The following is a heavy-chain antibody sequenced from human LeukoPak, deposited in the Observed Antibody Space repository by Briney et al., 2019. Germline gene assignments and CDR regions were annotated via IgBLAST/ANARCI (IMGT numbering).Heavy chain of an antibody. CDR3: ARGLRQGSAWSWGPKEKSYQYMDV. CDR2: INPRGST. V-gene: IGHV4-34*01. D-gene: IGHD6-19*01. J-gene: IGHJ6*04. CDR1: GGSFSSHY. Sequence: SETLSLTCGVSGGSFSSHYWTWIRQPPGKGLEWIGEINPRGSTNYNPSLESRVTVSADTFRNQLSLSLTSVTAADSAVYFCARGLRQGSAWSWGPKEKSYQYMDVWGTGTTVIVSS.